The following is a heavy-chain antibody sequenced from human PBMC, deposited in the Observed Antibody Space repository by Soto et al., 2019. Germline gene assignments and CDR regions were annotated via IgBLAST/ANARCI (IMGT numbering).Heavy chain of an antibody. Sequence: QVQLVQSGVEMKKPGASVKVSCKASGYTFTSYGISWVRQAPGQGLEWMGWISAYNGNTNYAQKLQGRVTMTTDTSTSTAYMELRSLRSDDTAVYYCARDNHYYDSSGYPDYWGQGTLVTVSS. CDR2: ISAYNGNT. D-gene: IGHD3-22*01. CDR3: ARDNHYYDSSGYPDY. J-gene: IGHJ4*02. CDR1: GYTFTSYG. V-gene: IGHV1-18*01.